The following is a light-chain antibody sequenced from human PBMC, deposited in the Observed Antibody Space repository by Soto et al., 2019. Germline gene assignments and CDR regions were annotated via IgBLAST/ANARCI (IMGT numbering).Light chain of an antibody. CDR1: QSVSSSF. CDR2: GAS. V-gene: IGKV3-20*01. CDR3: QQYDSSPLT. Sequence: EIVLTQSPGTLSLSPGERATLSCRPSQSVSSSFLAWYQQKPGQAPRLLIYGASSRATGIPDRFSGSGSGTDFTFTISRLEPEDVAVYYCQQYDSSPLTFGGGTKVEIK. J-gene: IGKJ4*01.